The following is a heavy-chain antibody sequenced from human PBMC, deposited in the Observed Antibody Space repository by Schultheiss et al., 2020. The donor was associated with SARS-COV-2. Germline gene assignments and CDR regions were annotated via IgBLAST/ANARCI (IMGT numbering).Heavy chain of an antibody. V-gene: IGHV1-2*04. D-gene: IGHD3-22*01. CDR2: INPNSGGT. CDR1: GYTFTGYY. Sequence: GGSLRLSCKASGYTFTGYYMHWVRQAPGQGLEWMGWINPNSGGTNYAQKFQGWVTMTRDTSISTAYMELSRLRSDDTAVYYCARGTDYDSSGTVQQWFDYWGQGTLVTVSS. J-gene: IGHJ4*02. CDR3: ARGTDYDSSGTVQQWFDY.